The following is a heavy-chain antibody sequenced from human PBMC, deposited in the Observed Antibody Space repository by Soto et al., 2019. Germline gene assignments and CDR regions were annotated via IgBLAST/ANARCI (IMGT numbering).Heavy chain of an antibody. CDR3: AWRGLRYYYYGMDV. D-gene: IGHD5-12*01. CDR2: IIPIFGTA. V-gene: IGHV1-69*13. CDR1: GGTFSSYA. Sequence: GASVTVSCQASGGTFSSYAISWVRQAPGQGLEWMGGIIPIFGTANYAQKFQGRVTITADESTSTAYMELSSLRSEDTAVYYCAWRGLRYYYYGMDVWGQGTTVTVSS. J-gene: IGHJ6*02.